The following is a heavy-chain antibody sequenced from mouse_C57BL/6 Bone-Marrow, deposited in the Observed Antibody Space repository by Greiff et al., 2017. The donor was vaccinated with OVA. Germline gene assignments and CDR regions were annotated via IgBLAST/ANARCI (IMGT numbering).Heavy chain of an antibody. D-gene: IGHD1-1*01. V-gene: IGHV1-69*01. CDR2: IDPSDSYT. CDR3: ARERDYGSSLGGYFDY. J-gene: IGHJ2*01. Sequence: VQLQQPGAELVMPGASVKLSCKASGYTFTSYWMHWVKQRPGQGLEWIGEIDPSDSYTNYNQKFKGKSTLTVDKSSSTAYMQLSSLTSEDSAVYYCARERDYGSSLGGYFDYWGQGTTLTVSS. CDR1: GYTFTSYW.